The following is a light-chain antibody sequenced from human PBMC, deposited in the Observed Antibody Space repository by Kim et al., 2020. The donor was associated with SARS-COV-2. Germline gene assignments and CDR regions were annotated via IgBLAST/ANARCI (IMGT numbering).Light chain of an antibody. CDR1: SGSIASYY. CDR3: QSCDTTSWV. J-gene: IGLJ3*02. Sequence: NFMLTQPHSVSESPGKTVNISCTRSSGSIASYYVQWYQQRPGSAPTTVIYNNNQRPSGVPDRFSGSIDSSSNSASLTISGLKTEDEADYYCQSCDTTSWVDGGGTQLTVL. CDR2: NNN. V-gene: IGLV6-57*04.